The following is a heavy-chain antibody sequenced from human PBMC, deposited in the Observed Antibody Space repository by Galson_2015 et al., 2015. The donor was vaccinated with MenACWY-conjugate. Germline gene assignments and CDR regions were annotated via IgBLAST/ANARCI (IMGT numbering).Heavy chain of an antibody. CDR3: ARESGYCSGGSCYSPDPFDI. J-gene: IGHJ3*02. CDR1: GYTFTSYG. Sequence: SVKASCKASGYTFTSYGISWVRQAPGQGLEWMGWISAYNGNTNCAQKLQGRVTMTTDTSTSTAYMELRSLRSDDTAVYYCARESGYCSGGSCYSPDPFDIWGQGTMVTVSS. V-gene: IGHV1-18*01. CDR2: ISAYNGNT. D-gene: IGHD2-15*01.